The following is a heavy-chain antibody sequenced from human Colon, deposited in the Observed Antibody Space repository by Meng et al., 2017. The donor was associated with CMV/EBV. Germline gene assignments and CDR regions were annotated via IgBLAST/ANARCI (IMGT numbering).Heavy chain of an antibody. CDR1: GFSFNNYE. V-gene: IGHV3-48*03. D-gene: IGHD3-10*01. CDR3: ARVMMVEPKHQKPFDI. CDR2: LDSGENII. J-gene: IGHJ3*02. Sequence: GESLKISCAASGFSFNNYEMHWVRQSPGKGLEWISYLDSGENIIYYADSVKGRFTTSSDNVKNSVYLQMNGLRVEDTAVYYCARVMMVEPKHQKPFDIWGQGTMVTVSS.